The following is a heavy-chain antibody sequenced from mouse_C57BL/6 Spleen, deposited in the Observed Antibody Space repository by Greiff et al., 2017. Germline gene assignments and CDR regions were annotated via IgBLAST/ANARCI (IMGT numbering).Heavy chain of an antibody. Sequence: DVMLVESGGGLVKPGGSLKLSCAASGFTFSSYTMSWVRQTPEKRLEWVATISGGGGNTYYPDSVKGRFLISRENAKKTRYRQMSRLRSEDTAYYYCARRGGNYEWYFDVWGTGTTVTVSS. V-gene: IGHV5-9*01. J-gene: IGHJ1*03. CDR3: ARRGGNYEWYFDV. CDR1: GFTFSSYT. D-gene: IGHD2-1*01. CDR2: ISGGGGNT.